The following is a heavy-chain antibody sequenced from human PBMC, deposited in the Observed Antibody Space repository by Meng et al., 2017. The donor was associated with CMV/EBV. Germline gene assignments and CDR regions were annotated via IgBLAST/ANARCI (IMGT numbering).Heavy chain of an antibody. CDR3: ARDLTDSGSYSEPSYYGMDV. Sequence: GESLKISCAAPGFTFSSYAMHWVRQAPGKGLEWVAVISYDGSKKYYADSVKGRFTISRDNSKNTLYLQMNSLRAEDTAVYYCARDLTDSGSYSEPSYYGMDVWGQGTTVTVSS. D-gene: IGHD1-26*01. J-gene: IGHJ6*02. CDR1: GFTFSSYA. CDR2: ISYDGSKK. V-gene: IGHV3-30*04.